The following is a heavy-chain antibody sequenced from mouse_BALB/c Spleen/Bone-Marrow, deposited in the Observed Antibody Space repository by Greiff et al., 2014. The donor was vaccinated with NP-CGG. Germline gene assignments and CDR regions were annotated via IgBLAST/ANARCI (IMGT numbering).Heavy chain of an antibody. CDR3: ARVKLWSYAMDY. CDR2: IDPANGNT. D-gene: IGHD1-1*02. CDR1: GFNIKDTY. J-gene: IGHJ4*01. V-gene: IGHV14-3*02. Sequence: EVQLQQSGAGLVKPGASVKLSCTASGFNIKDTYMHWVKQRPEQGLEWIGRIDPANGNTKYDPKFQGKATITADTSSNTAYLQLSSLTSEDTAVYYCARVKLWSYAMDYWGQGTSVTVSS.